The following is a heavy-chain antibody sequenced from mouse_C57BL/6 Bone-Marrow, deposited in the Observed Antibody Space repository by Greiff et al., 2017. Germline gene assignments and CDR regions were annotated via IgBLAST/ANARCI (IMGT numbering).Heavy chain of an antibody. CDR1: GYTFTEYT. J-gene: IGHJ3*01. V-gene: IGHV1-62-2*01. Sequence: QVQLQQSGAELVKPGASVKLSCKASGYTFTEYTIHWVKQRSGQGLEWIGWFYPGSGSIKYNEKFKDKATLTADKSSSTVYMELSRLTSEDSAVYFCARHEEGGYDGYLAWFAYWGQGTLVTVSA. CDR3: ARHEEGGYDGYLAWFAY. CDR2: FYPGSGSI. D-gene: IGHD2-3*01.